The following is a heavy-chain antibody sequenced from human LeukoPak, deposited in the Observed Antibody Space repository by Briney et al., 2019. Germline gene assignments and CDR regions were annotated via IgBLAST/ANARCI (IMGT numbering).Heavy chain of an antibody. D-gene: IGHD2-2*01. CDR1: GGSISSGSYY. CDR3: ARESPTRGI. Sequence: SETLSLTCTVSGGSISSGSYYWIWLRQPDGQGLEWIGRIYTSGSTNYNPSLKSRVTISVDTSKNQFSLKLSSVTAADTAVYYRARESPTRGIWGQGTMVTVSS. J-gene: IGHJ3*02. V-gene: IGHV4-61*02. CDR2: IYTSGST.